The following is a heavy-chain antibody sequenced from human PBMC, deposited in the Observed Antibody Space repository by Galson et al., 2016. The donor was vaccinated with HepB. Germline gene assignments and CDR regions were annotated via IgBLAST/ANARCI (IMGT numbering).Heavy chain of an antibody. J-gene: IGHJ4*02. CDR3: ERRHEYCPPVGCSVDY. Sequence: SLRLSCAAFGFASRNYGMHWVRQAPGKGLEWVAADSMDGRRKWYAESVKGRFTISRDNFNNMLFLQMSSLRPDDTAVYFCERRHEYCPPVGCSVDYWGQGTLVSVSS. V-gene: IGHV3-30*03. D-gene: IGHD2/OR15-2a*01. CDR2: DSMDGRRK. CDR1: GFASRNYG.